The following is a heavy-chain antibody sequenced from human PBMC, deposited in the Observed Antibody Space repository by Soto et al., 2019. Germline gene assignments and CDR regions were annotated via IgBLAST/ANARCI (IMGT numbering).Heavy chain of an antibody. CDR1: GFTFSSYW. J-gene: IGHJ4*02. Sequence: GGSLRLSCAASGFTFSSYWMSWVRQAPGKGLEWVANIKQDGSEKYYVDSVKGRFTISRDNAKNSLYLQMNSLRAEDTAVYYCAKLLWFGELLNGGSHFDSWGQGT. CDR3: AKLLWFGELLNGGSHFDS. CDR2: IKQDGSEK. D-gene: IGHD3-10*01. V-gene: IGHV3-7*01.